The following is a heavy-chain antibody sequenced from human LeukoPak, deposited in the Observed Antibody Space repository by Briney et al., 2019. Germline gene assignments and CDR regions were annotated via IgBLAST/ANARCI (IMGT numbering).Heavy chain of an antibody. CDR1: GFTFSSYS. D-gene: IGHD3-10*01. CDR3: ARDGRFGGRNNDY. J-gene: IGHJ4*02. CDR2: ISSSGSTI. Sequence: PGGSLRLSCAASGFTFSSYSMNWVRQAPGKGLEWVSYISSSGSTIYYADSVKGRFTISRDNAKNSLYLQMNSLRAEDTAVYYCARDGRFGGRNNDYWGQGTLVTVSS. V-gene: IGHV3-48*04.